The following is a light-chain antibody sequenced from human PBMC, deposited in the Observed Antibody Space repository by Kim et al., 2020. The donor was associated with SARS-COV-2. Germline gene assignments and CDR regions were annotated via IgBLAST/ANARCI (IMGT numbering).Light chain of an antibody. CDR3: QQYDNLPIT. V-gene: IGKV1-33*01. J-gene: IGKJ5*01. CDR2: DAS. CDR1: QDISNN. Sequence: DIQMTQSPSSLSASVGDRVTITCQASQDISNNLNWYQQKPGKAPELLIYDASNLETGVPSRFSGSGSGTDFTFTISSLQPEDIATYYCQQYDNLPITFGQGTRLEIK.